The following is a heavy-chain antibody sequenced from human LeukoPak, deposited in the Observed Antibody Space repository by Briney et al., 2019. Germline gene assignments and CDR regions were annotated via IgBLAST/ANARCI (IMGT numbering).Heavy chain of an antibody. CDR3: AEGSSQFDY. CDR1: GGSISSGGYS. D-gene: IGHD3-10*01. Sequence: SETLSLTCAVSGGSISSGGYSWGWIRQPPGKGLEWIGCIYHSGSTYYNPSLKSRVTISVDRSKNQFSLKLSSVTAADTAVYYCAEGSSQFDYWGQGTLVTVSS. CDR2: IYHSGST. J-gene: IGHJ4*02. V-gene: IGHV4-30-2*01.